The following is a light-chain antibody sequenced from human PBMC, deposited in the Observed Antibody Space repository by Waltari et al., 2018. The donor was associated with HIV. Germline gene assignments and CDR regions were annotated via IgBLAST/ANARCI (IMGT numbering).Light chain of an antibody. CDR2: EVS. CDR1: SSDVGGYNY. CDR3: SSYAGSNNYGVV. J-gene: IGLJ2*01. V-gene: IGLV2-8*01. Sequence: QSALTQPPSASGSPGHSVTISCTGTSSDVGGYNYVSWYQQHPGKAPQLMIYEVSKRPSGDPDRFSGSKSGNTASLTVSGRQAEDEADYYCSSYAGSNNYGVVFGGGTKLTVL.